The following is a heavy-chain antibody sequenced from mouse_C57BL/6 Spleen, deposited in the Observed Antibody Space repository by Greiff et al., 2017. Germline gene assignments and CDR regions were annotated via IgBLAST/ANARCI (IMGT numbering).Heavy chain of an antibody. CDR3: ARPYGDDVRYCDY. V-gene: IGHV1-54*01. CDR2: INPGSGGT. Sequence: VQLQESGAELVRPGTSVKVSCKASGYAFTNYLIEWVKQRPGQGLEWIGVINPGSGGTNYNEKFKGKATLTADKSSSTAYMQLSSLTSEDSAVYFCARPYGDDVRYCDYGGQGTTLTVSS. J-gene: IGHJ2*01. D-gene: IGHD2-2*01. CDR1: GYAFTNYL.